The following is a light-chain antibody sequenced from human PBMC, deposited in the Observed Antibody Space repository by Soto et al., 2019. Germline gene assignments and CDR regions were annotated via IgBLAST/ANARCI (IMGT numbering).Light chain of an antibody. CDR1: QNISSW. V-gene: IGKV1-5*01. J-gene: IGKJ1*01. CDR3: QHYKAFSPWT. Sequence: IQMTQSPSALSASVGDRVTITCRASQNISSWLAWYQQKPGKAPKSLIYDASSLESGVPSRLSGSGSGTEFTLTISNLQPDDSATYYCQHYKAFSPWTFGQGTKVEIK. CDR2: DAS.